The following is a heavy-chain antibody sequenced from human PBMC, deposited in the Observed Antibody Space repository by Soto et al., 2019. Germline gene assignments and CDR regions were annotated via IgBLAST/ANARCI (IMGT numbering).Heavy chain of an antibody. Sequence: EVQLVESGGGLVQPGGSLRLSCAASGFTFSSYSMNWVRQAPGKGLEWVSYISSSSSTIYYADSVKGRFTISRDNAKNSLYLQMNSLRAEDTAVYYCAREALLNWFDPWGQGNLVTVSS. V-gene: IGHV3-48*01. CDR2: ISSSSSTI. D-gene: IGHD2-15*01. CDR3: AREALLNWFDP. CDR1: GFTFSSYS. J-gene: IGHJ5*02.